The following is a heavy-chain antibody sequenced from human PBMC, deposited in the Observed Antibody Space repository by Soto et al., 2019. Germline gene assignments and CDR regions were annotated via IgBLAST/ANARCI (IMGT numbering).Heavy chain of an antibody. V-gene: IGHV4-30-2*01. CDR1: GGSISSGGYS. CDR3: ARGKLDIVAVPAAPHWYFDL. D-gene: IGHD2-2*01. CDR2: IYHSGST. J-gene: IGHJ2*01. Sequence: QLQLQESGSGLVKPSQTLSLTCAVSGGSISSGGYSWSWIRQPPGKGLEWIGYIYHSGSTYYNPSLKSRVTISVDRSKNQFSLKLSSVTAADTAVYYCARGKLDIVAVPAAPHWYFDLWGRGTLVTVSS.